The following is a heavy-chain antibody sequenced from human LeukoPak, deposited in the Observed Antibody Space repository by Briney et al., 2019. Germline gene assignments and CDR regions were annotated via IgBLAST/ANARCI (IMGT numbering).Heavy chain of an antibody. V-gene: IGHV3-64*01. CDR1: RFTFSSYA. Sequence: GGSLRLSCAASRFTFSSYAMHWVRQAPGKGLEYVSSISSDGGSTYYANSVKGRFTISRDNSKNTLYLQMGSLRAEDMAVYYCATSTLTYGDYVTYYWGQGTLVSVSS. J-gene: IGHJ4*02. CDR2: ISSDGGST. CDR3: ATSTLTYGDYVTYY. D-gene: IGHD4-17*01.